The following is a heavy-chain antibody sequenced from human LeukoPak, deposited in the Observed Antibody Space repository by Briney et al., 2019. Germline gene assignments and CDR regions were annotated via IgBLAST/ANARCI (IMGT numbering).Heavy chain of an antibody. D-gene: IGHD6-13*01. J-gene: IGHJ6*03. CDR1: GGSFSGYY. Sequence: SETLSLTCAVYGGSFSGYYWSWIRQPPGKGLEWIGEINHSGSTNYNPSLKSRVTISVDTSKNQYSLKLSSVTAADTAVYYCARMQRLVWFDYYYYMDVWGKGTTVTISS. CDR2: INHSGST. CDR3: ARMQRLVWFDYYYYMDV. V-gene: IGHV4-34*01.